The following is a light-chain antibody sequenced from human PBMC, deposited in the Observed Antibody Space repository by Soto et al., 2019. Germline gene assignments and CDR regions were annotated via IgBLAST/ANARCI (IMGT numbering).Light chain of an antibody. J-gene: IGKJ4*01. CDR2: DAS. CDR3: QQYGSSPLT. V-gene: IGKV3D-20*01. CDR1: QRVSSSF. Sequence: EIVLTQSPATLSLSPGERATLSCGASQRVSSSFLAWYQQKPGLAPRLLIYDASTRATGVPDRFSGSGSGTEFTLTIGRLEPEDFAVYYCQQYGSSPLTFGGGTKVEI.